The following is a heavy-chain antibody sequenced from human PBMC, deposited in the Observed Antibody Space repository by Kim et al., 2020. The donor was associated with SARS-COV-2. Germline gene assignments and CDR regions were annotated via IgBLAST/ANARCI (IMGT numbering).Heavy chain of an antibody. Sequence: GGSLRLSCAASGFTFSSYEMNWVRQAPGKGLEWVSYISSSGSTIYYADSVKGRFTISRDNAKNSLYLQMNSLRAEDTAVYYCARELGGRRQWLSGPPHYYYGMDVWGQGTTVTVSS. D-gene: IGHD6-19*01. CDR3: ARELGGRRQWLSGPPHYYYGMDV. CDR2: ISSSGSTI. J-gene: IGHJ6*02. V-gene: IGHV3-48*03. CDR1: GFTFSSYE.